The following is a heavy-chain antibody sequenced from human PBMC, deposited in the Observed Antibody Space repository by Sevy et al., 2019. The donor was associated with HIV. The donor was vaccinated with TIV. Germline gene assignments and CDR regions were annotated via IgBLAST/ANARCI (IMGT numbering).Heavy chain of an antibody. D-gene: IGHD6-6*01. CDR2: ISYHGRNQ. J-gene: IGHJ4*02. CDR1: GFTFSDYA. V-gene: IGHV3-30*04. CDR3: ARKQFVLPFDY. Sequence: GGSLRLSCAASGFTFSDYAIHWVGQAPGKGLECLAVISYHGRNQFYADSVRGRFTISRDDSKNTVYLQMNSLSPDDTAVYYCARKQFVLPFDYWGQGTLVTVSS.